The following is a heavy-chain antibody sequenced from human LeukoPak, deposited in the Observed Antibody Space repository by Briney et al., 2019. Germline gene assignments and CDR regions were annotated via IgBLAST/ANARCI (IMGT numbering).Heavy chain of an antibody. J-gene: IGHJ4*02. CDR1: GDSISSNSVA. Sequence: SQTLSLTCAISGDSISSNSVAWNWIRQSPSRGLEWLGRTYYRSGWYSDYAVSVKGRINFNPDTSKNQFSLQLIPVTPEDTAVYYCAGDTRAGYSLPLDYWGQGTVVTVSS. CDR2: TYYRSGWYS. V-gene: IGHV6-1*01. D-gene: IGHD2-15*01. CDR3: AGDTRAGYSLPLDY.